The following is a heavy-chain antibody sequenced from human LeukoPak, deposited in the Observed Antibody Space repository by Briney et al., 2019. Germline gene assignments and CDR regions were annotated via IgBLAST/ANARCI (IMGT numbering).Heavy chain of an antibody. CDR3: ARFAAGGSYYYYMDV. Sequence: GGSLRPSCAASGFTFSSYSMNWVRQAPGQGLEWVSYITSDSTTMFYADSVKGRFTISRDNAKNSLYLQMNSLRADDTAVYYCARFAAGGSYYYYMDVWGKGTTVTVSS. J-gene: IGHJ6*03. V-gene: IGHV3-48*01. D-gene: IGHD6-25*01. CDR1: GFTFSSYS. CDR2: ITSDSTTM.